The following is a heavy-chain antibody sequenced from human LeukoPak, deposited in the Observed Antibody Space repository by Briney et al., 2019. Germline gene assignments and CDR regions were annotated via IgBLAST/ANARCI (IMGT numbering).Heavy chain of an antibody. CDR2: ISYDGSNK. J-gene: IGHJ4*02. CDR3: AKDIGPGGWPEYYFDY. D-gene: IGHD6-19*01. V-gene: IGHV3-30-3*01. CDR1: GFTFSSYA. Sequence: PGRSLRLSCAASGFTFSSYAMHWVRQAPGKGLEWVAVISYDGSNKYYADSVKGRFTISRDNSKNTLYLQMNSLRAEDTAVYYCAKDIGPGGWPEYYFDYWGQGTLVTVSS.